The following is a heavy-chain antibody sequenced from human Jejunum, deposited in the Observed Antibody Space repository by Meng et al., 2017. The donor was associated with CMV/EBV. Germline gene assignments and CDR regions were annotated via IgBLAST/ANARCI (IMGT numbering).Heavy chain of an antibody. CDR2: IRNKADGHTT. J-gene: IGHJ4*02. V-gene: IGHV3-72*01. CDR3: TRASVGATSFDY. D-gene: IGHD1-26*01. Sequence: GSGFTVRDPCSDWVRQAPEKGLEWVGRIRNKADGHTTEYAASVKGRFTISRDDSQNSLYLQMKGLKTEDSAVYYCTRASVGATSFDYWSQGTLVTVSS. CDR1: GFTVRDPC.